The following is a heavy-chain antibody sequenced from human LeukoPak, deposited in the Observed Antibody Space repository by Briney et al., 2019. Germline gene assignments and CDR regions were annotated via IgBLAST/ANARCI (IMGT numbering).Heavy chain of an antibody. J-gene: IGHJ5*02. D-gene: IGHD4-17*01. CDR2: INQDGRKK. CDR3: ARQVDYGVHNWFDP. V-gene: IGHV3-7*04. CDR1: GFIFNSFG. Sequence: AGGSLRLPCAASGFIFNSFGMTWVRQAPGKGLEWVANINQDGRKKYYVDSVKGRSTISRDNARNSLYLQMNSLRAEDTAVYYCARQVDYGVHNWFDPWGQGTLVTVSS.